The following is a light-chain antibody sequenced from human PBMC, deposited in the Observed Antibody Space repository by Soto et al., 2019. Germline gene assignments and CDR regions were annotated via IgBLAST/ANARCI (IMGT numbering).Light chain of an antibody. V-gene: IGKV1-5*01. J-gene: IGKJ2*01. CDR1: QSINRW. CDR3: QQSPSF. CDR2: DAS. Sequence: DMQMTQSPSTLSASVGERVTITCRASQSINRWLAWYQQTPGKAPKLLMYDASTLESGIPSRFSGSGSGTEFTLTISNLYPDDSAPYYCQQSPSFFGQGTKLEIK.